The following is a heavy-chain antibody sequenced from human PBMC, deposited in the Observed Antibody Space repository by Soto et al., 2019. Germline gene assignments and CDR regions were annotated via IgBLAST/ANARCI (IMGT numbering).Heavy chain of an antibody. CDR2: INAGNGNT. Sequence: ASVKVSCKASGYTYISYSMHWVRQAPGQRLEWMGWINAGNGNTKYSQKFQGRVTITRDTSASTAYMELSSLRSEDTAVYYCARAIVVVTPPDYWGQGTLVTVSS. D-gene: IGHD3-22*01. CDR1: GYTYISYS. V-gene: IGHV1-3*01. J-gene: IGHJ4*02. CDR3: ARAIVVVTPPDY.